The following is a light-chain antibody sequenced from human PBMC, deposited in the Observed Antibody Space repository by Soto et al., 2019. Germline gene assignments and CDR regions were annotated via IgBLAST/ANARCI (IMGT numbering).Light chain of an antibody. CDR2: DVS. CDR3: QQSQRTPYT. CDR1: ESITGY. V-gene: IGKV1-39*01. Sequence: ISVTQSLSSLSGSVGDRVIITCRASESITGYLNWYQQRPGNPPKLLIYDVSILESGVSPRFRGTGSGTQFTLTIDSLQPEDVGTYYCQQSQRTPYTFGQGT. J-gene: IGKJ2*01.